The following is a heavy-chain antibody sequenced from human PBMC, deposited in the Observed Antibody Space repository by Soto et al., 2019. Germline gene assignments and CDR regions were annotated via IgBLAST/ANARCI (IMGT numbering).Heavy chain of an antibody. Sequence: GPVKVSCKASGYSFTDYHIHWVRQAPGQGLEWLGRINPKSGGTSTAQKFQGWVTMTTDTSISTASMELTRLTSDDTAIYYCARGDSTDCSNGVCSFFYNHDMDVWGQGTTVTVSS. CDR2: INPKSGGT. CDR3: ARGDSTDCSNGVCSFFYNHDMDV. CDR1: GYSFTDYH. J-gene: IGHJ6*02. V-gene: IGHV1-2*04. D-gene: IGHD2-8*01.